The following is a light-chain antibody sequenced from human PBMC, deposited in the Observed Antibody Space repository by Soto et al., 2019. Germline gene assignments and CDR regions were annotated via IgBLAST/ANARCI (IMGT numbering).Light chain of an antibody. Sequence: EIVLTQSPGTLSLSPGERATLSCRASQSVSSSYLAWYQQKPGQATRLLIYGASSSATGIPDRFSGSGSGTDFTLTISRVEPEDFAVYYCQQYGSSPLTFGGGTKVEIK. CDR1: QSVSSSY. J-gene: IGKJ4*01. V-gene: IGKV3-20*01. CDR2: GAS. CDR3: QQYGSSPLT.